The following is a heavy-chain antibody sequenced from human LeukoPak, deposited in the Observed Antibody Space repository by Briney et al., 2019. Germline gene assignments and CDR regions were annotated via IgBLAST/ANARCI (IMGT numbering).Heavy chain of an antibody. D-gene: IGHD3-3*01. CDR3: ARASLPPNYDFWSGYFSYYYYYGVDV. J-gene: IGHJ6*02. CDR1: GGSISSSNW. CDR2: IYHSGST. Sequence: SETLSLTCAVSGGSISSSNWWSWVRQHPGKGLEWIGEIYHSGSTNYNPSLKSRVTISVDKSKHQFSLKLSSVTAADTAVYYCARASLPPNYDFWSGYFSYYYYYGVDVWGQGTTVTVSS. V-gene: IGHV4-4*02.